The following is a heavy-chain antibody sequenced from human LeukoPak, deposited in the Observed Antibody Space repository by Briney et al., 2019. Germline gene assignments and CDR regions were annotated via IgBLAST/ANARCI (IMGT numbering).Heavy chain of an antibody. D-gene: IGHD6-13*01. V-gene: IGHV3-23*01. CDR3: ARRGAAGTYYFDY. J-gene: IGHJ4*02. Sequence: GGSLRLSCAASGFTFSSYVMSWVRQAPGKGLEWVPAISGSGGGTYYADSVKGRFTISRDNSKNTLYLQTNSLRAEDTAVYYCARRGAAGTYYFDYWGQGTLVTASS. CDR2: ISGSGGGT. CDR1: GFTFSSYV.